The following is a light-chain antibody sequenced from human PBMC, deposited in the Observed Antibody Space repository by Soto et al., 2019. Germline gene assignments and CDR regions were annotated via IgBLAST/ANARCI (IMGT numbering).Light chain of an antibody. Sequence: DIQMTQSPSTLSASVGHRVTITCRASQSISSWLAWYQQRPGKAPKLLIYKASSLESGVPSRFRGSGSGTEFTLTISSLQPDDFATYYCQQYNSYEGTFGQGTKVDIK. CDR1: QSISSW. CDR3: QQYNSYEGT. CDR2: KAS. J-gene: IGKJ1*01. V-gene: IGKV1-5*03.